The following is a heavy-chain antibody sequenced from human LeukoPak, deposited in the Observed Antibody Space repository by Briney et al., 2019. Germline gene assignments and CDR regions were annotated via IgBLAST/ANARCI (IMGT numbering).Heavy chain of an antibody. CDR2: ISTQSSYI. D-gene: IGHD6-19*01. CDR3: AKGPTVAGEPYYFDF. J-gene: IGHJ4*02. Sequence: PGGSLRLSCAASEFSFSTYYMNWVRQAPGRGLEWVSSISTQSSYIYYADSVKGRFTISRDNAKNSLYLQMNSLRAEDTALYYCAKGPTVAGEPYYFDFWGQGTLVTVSS. V-gene: IGHV3-21*04. CDR1: EFSFSTYY.